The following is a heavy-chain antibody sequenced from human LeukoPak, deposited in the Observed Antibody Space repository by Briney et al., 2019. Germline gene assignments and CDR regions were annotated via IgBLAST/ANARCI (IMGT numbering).Heavy chain of an antibody. J-gene: IGHJ4*02. V-gene: IGHV4-34*01. CDR1: GGSFSGYY. Sequence: PSETLSLICAVYGGSFSGYYWSWIRQPPGKGLEWIGEINHSGSTNYNPSLKSRVTISVDTSKNQFSLKLSSVTAADTAVYYCARGRRGYSSSLYFDYWGQGTLVTVSS. D-gene: IGHD6-6*01. CDR2: INHSGST. CDR3: ARGRRGYSSSLYFDY.